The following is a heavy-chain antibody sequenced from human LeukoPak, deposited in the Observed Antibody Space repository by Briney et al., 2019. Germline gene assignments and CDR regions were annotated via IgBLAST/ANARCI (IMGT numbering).Heavy chain of an antibody. Sequence: GGSLRLSCAASGFTFSSFVMSWVRQAPGKGLEWVSAISGSGGSTYYADSVKGRYTISRDNSKNTLYLQMSSLRAEDTAVYYCAKDSVWFGELLHFDYWGQGTLVTVSS. J-gene: IGHJ4*02. V-gene: IGHV3-23*01. CDR1: GFTFSSFV. CDR3: AKDSVWFGELLHFDY. CDR2: ISGSGGST. D-gene: IGHD3-10*01.